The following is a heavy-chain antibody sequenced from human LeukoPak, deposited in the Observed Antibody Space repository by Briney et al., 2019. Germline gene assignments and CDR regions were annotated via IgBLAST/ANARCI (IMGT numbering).Heavy chain of an antibody. CDR1: GGSFSGYY. D-gene: IGHD4-17*01. J-gene: IGHJ4*02. CDR3: ARNGASTVTSDY. Sequence: SETLSLTCAVYGGSFSGYYWSWIRQPPGKGLEWIGEINNSGSTNYNPSLKSRVTISVDTSKNQFSLKLSSVTAADTAVYYCARNGASTVTSDYWGQGTLVTVSS. V-gene: IGHV4-34*01. CDR2: INNSGST.